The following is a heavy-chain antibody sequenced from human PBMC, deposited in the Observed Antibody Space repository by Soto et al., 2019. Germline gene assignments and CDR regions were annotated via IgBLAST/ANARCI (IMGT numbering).Heavy chain of an antibody. Sequence: ASVKVSCKASGYTFTSYYMHWVRQAPGQGLEWMGIINPSGGSTSYAQKFQGRVTMTRDTSTSTVYMELSSLRSEDTAVYYCARSTAMVWFYYYGMDVWGQGTTVTVS. CDR1: GYTFTSYY. J-gene: IGHJ6*02. V-gene: IGHV1-46*01. D-gene: IGHD5-18*01. CDR3: ARSTAMVWFYYYGMDV. CDR2: INPSGGST.